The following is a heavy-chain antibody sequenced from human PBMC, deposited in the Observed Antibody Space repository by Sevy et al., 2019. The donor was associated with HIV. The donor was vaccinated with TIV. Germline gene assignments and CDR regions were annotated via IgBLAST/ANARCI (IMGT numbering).Heavy chain of an antibody. V-gene: IGHV3-15*01. D-gene: IGHD3-22*01. CDR3: TTGAYYYDSGGYRGFDY. Sequence: GGSLRLSCAASGFTFNNAWMSWVRQAPGKGLEWVGRIKSKTDGGTTDYAAPVKGRFTISRDDSNNTLYLQMNSLKTEDTAVYYCTTGAYYYDSGGYRGFDYWGQGTLVTVSS. J-gene: IGHJ4*02. CDR1: GFTFNNAW. CDR2: IKSKTDGGTT.